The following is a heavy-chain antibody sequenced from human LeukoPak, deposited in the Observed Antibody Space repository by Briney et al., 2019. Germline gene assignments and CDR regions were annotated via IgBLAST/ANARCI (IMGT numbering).Heavy chain of an antibody. CDR2: VSGSGGST. CDR3: AKGAASRGYTYVAN. D-gene: IGHD5-18*01. CDR1: AFTFRTYA. V-gene: IGHV3-23*01. Sequence: PGGSLRLSCAASAFTFRTYAMIWVRQAPGKGLEWVSTVSGSGGSTYYADSVKGQFTISRDNSNNTLYLQMNGLRAEDTAVYYCAKGAASRGYTYVANWGQGTLVTVSS. J-gene: IGHJ4*02.